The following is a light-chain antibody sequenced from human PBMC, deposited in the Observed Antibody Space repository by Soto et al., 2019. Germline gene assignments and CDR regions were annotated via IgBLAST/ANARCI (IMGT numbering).Light chain of an antibody. V-gene: IGKV1-12*01. CDR3: QQTSAFPRT. Sequence: MTQPPSSVSSYVGDILTLTCXASRDISNSLAWYQQTPGKAPKLLLRGASSLHRGVPSRFSGGGAGTEFTLTISSLQPEDFATYYCQQTSAFPRTFGQGTKVDIK. CDR2: GAS. J-gene: IGKJ2*01. CDR1: RDISNS.